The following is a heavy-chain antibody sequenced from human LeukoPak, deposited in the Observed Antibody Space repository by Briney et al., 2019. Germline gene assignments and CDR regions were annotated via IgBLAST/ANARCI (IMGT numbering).Heavy chain of an antibody. D-gene: IGHD5-12*01. CDR2: ISGSGGST. CDR3: AKDDSYSGYVY. V-gene: IGHV3-23*01. Sequence: PGGSLRLSCAASGFTFSSYAMSWVRQAPGRGLEWVSAISGSGGSTYYADSVKGRFTISRDNSKNTLHLQMNSLRAEDTAVYYCAKDDSYSGYVYWGQGTLVTVSS. J-gene: IGHJ4*02. CDR1: GFTFSSYA.